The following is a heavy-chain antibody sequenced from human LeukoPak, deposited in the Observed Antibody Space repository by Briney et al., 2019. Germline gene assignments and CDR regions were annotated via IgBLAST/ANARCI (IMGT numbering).Heavy chain of an antibody. Sequence: SETLSLTCAVYGVSFSGSNWSWIRQPPGKGLEWIGEIYNSGSTIYNPPLKSRVTISVDTSKNQFSLKLSSVTAADTAVYYCARGAGSGSSGFDIWGQGTMVTVSS. V-gene: IGHV4-34*01. CDR2: IYNSGST. D-gene: IGHD3-10*01. CDR3: ARGAGSGSSGFDI. CDR1: GVSFSGSN. J-gene: IGHJ3*02.